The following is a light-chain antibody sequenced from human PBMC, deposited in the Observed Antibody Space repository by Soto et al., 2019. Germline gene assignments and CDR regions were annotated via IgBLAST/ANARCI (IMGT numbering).Light chain of an antibody. CDR1: QSLLLSNGYNY. Sequence: DIEMTQSPLSLPVTPGESASISCRASQSLLLSNGYNYVDWYLQKPGQPPQLLIYLGSNRAPGVPDRFGGSVAGTDFTLKISRVEAEDVGEFCCMQGVETPRTFGQGTKVEIK. V-gene: IGKV2-28*01. J-gene: IGKJ1*01. CDR3: MQGVETPRT. CDR2: LGS.